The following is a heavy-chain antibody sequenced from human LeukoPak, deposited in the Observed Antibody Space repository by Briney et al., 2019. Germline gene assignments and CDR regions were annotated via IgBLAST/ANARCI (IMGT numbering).Heavy chain of an antibody. D-gene: IGHD3-22*01. CDR1: GGTFSSYD. Sequence: ASVEVACKASGGTFSSYDISWVRQAPGQGLEWMGWISAYNGNTNYAQKLQGRVTMTTDTSTSTAYMELRSLRSDDTAVYYCASTPEGYWEVFDYWGQGTLVTVSS. CDR2: ISAYNGNT. CDR3: ASTPEGYWEVFDY. J-gene: IGHJ4*02. V-gene: IGHV1-18*01.